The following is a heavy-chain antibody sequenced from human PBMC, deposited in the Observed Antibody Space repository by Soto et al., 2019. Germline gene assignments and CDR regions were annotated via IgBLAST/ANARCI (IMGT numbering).Heavy chain of an antibody. CDR3: ARATRGPSSGYYQLDY. J-gene: IGHJ4*02. Sequence: QVPLQESGPGLVKPSQTLSLTCTVSGGSISSGGYYWSWIRQHPGKGLEWIGYIYYSGSTYYNPSLKSRVTISVDTSKNQFSLKLSSVTAADTAVYYCARATRGPSSGYYQLDYWGQGTLVTVSS. V-gene: IGHV4-31*03. D-gene: IGHD3-22*01. CDR1: GGSISSGGYY. CDR2: IYYSGST.